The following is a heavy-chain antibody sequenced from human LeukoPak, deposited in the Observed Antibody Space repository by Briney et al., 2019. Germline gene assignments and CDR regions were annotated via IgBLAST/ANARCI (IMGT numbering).Heavy chain of an antibody. D-gene: IGHD3-3*01. CDR1: GFTFSSYG. Sequence: GVSLRLSCAASGFTFSSYGMHWVRQAPGKGLEWVAVISYDGSNKYYADSVKGRFTISRDNSKNTLYLQMNSLRAEDAAVYYCARADYDFWSGYPQRNYYYMDVWGKGTTVTVSS. J-gene: IGHJ6*03. CDR2: ISYDGSNK. V-gene: IGHV3-30*03. CDR3: ARADYDFWSGYPQRNYYYMDV.